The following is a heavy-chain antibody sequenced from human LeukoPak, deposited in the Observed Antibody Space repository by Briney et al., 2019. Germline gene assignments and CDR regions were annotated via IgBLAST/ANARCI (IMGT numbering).Heavy chain of an antibody. CDR2: IYSGGST. Sequence: PGGSLRLSCAASGFTVSSNYMNWVRQAPRKGLEWVSVIYSGGSTYYADSVKGRFTISRDNSKNTLYLQMNSLRAEDTAVYYCARDPASTRSERYGFDIWGQGTMVTVSS. V-gene: IGHV3-53*01. J-gene: IGHJ3*02. CDR1: GFTVSSNY. D-gene: IGHD1-1*01. CDR3: ARDPASTRSERYGFDI.